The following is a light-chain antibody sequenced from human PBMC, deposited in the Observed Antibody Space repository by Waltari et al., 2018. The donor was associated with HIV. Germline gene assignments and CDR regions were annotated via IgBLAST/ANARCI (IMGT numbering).Light chain of an antibody. J-gene: IGLJ2*01. CDR1: SGHSDYA. CDR3: QTWDTGIII. V-gene: IGLV4-69*01. CDR2: LNNDGSH. Sequence: QPVVTQSPSAAASLGASVKLTCTLSSGHSDYAIAWHQQHPQKGPRYLMRLNNDGSHYKGDGIPDRLSGSSSGAERYLIISSLQSVDEADYYCQTWDTGIIIFGGGTKLTVL.